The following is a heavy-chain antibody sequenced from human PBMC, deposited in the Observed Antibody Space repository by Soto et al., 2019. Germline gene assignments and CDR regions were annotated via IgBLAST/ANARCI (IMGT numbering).Heavy chain of an antibody. V-gene: IGHV5-51*01. D-gene: IGHD2-15*01. CDR2: IYPGDSDT. CDR1: GYSFTSYW. J-gene: IGHJ3*02. CDR3: ARLLLPLGYSEAFDI. Sequence: EVQLVQSGAEVKKPGESLKISCKGSGYSFTSYWIGWVRQMPGKGLEWMGIIYPGDSDTRYSPSFQGQVTISADKSISTAYLQWSSLKASDTAMYYCARLLLPLGYSEAFDIWGQGTMVTVSS.